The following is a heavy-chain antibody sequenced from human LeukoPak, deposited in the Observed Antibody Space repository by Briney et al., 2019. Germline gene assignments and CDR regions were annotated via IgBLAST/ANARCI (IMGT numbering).Heavy chain of an antibody. CDR1: GYTFTGYY. CDR3: ARVRMYSSSSFDY. D-gene: IGHD6-13*01. J-gene: IGHJ4*02. CDR2: INPNSGGT. V-gene: IGHV1-2*02. Sequence: ASVTVSCKASGYTFTGYYMHWVRQAPGQGLEWMGWINPNSGGTNYAQKFQGRVTMTRDTSISTAYMELRSLRSDDTAVYYCARVRMYSSSSFDYWGQGTLVTVSS.